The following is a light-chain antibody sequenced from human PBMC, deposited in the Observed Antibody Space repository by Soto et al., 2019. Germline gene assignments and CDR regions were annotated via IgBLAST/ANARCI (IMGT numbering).Light chain of an antibody. Sequence: QPVLTQSPSASASLGASVKLTCTLSSVRSTYAIAWLQQQSEKGPRFLMKINSDGSHSKGDGIFDRFSGSSSGAERHLTISSLQSEDEADYYCQSWGTGIQVFGGGTKLTVL. CDR3: QSWGTGIQV. V-gene: IGLV4-69*01. CDR2: INSDGSH. J-gene: IGLJ3*02. CDR1: SVRSTYA.